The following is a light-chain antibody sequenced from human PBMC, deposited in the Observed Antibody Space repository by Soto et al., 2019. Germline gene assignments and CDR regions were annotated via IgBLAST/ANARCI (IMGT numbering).Light chain of an antibody. CDR1: SSDVGAYNY. J-gene: IGLJ1*01. Sequence: QSALTQPASVSGSPGQSITISCTGTSSDVGAYNYVSWYQQHPGKAPKLIIYDVTNRPSGVSNRFSGSKSGNTASLTISGLQAEDEADYYCSSYTSSSTSYVFGNETKLTVL. CDR2: DVT. CDR3: SSYTSSSTSYV. V-gene: IGLV2-14*01.